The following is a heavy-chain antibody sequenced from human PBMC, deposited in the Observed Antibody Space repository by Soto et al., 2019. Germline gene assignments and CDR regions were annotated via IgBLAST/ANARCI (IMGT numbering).Heavy chain of an antibody. CDR1: GGSISSYY. CDR3: ARSFIGSLYYFDY. D-gene: IGHD2-15*01. CDR2: IYYSGST. J-gene: IGHJ4*02. V-gene: IGHV4-59*08. Sequence: SETLSLTCTVSGGSISSYYWSWIRQPPGKGLEWIGYIYYSGSTNYNPSLKSRVTISVDTSKNQFSLKLSSVTAADTAVYYCARSFIGSLYYFDYWGQGTLVTVSS.